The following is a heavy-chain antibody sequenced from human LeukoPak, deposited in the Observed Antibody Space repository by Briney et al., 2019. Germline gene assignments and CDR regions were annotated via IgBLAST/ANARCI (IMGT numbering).Heavy chain of an antibody. CDR2: ISAYNGNT. Sequence: GASVKVSCKASGYTFSSYGINWVRQAPGQGLEWMGWISAYNGNTKYVQKIRGRVTMTTDTSTTTAYMELRSLRSDDTAVYYCARAGYYDILTGYYVDYWGQGTLVTVSS. CDR3: ARAGYYDILTGYYVDY. V-gene: IGHV1-18*01. J-gene: IGHJ4*02. D-gene: IGHD3-9*01. CDR1: GYTFSSYG.